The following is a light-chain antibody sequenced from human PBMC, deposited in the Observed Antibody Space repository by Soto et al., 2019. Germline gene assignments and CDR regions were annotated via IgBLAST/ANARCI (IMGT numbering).Light chain of an antibody. J-gene: IGKJ5*01. V-gene: IGKV3-11*01. CDR2: DVS. CDR3: QQRSDWLPIT. Sequence: IVLPQSPATLSFSPGARATLSCRASQDVSESLAWYQHKPGQAPGLLIYDVSYWDTGIPVRFSASGSGTDFTLTISSIEHADFAVYYCQQRSDWLPITFGQGTRLEI. CDR1: QDVSES.